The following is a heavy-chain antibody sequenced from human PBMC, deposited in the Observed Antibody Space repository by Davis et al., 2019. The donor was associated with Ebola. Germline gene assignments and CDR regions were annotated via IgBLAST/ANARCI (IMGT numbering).Heavy chain of an antibody. V-gene: IGHV6-1*01. CDR2: TYYTSHGYS. J-gene: IGHJ3*02. CDR3: ARVRLGAGKDFDI. CDR1: GASLSSHSAA. Sequence: HSQTLSLTCSISGASLSSHSAAWNWILLSPLRGLEWLVRTYYTSHGYSDYAVSVKSRITFNPDSSKYQFSLPLDSVTLEDSAIYYCARVRLGAGKDFDIWGQGSMVTVSS. D-gene: IGHD3-16*01.